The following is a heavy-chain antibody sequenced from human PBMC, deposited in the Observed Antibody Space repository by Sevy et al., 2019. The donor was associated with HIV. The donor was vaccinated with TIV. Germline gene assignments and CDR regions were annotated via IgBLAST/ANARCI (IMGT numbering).Heavy chain of an antibody. Sequence: GGSLRLSCAASGFTFSSYGMHWVRQAPGKGLEWVAVIWYDGSNKYYADSVKGRFTISRDNSKNTLYLQMNSLRAEDTAVYYCAKCLAALPGYYYGVDVWGQGTTVTVSS. D-gene: IGHD6-6*01. CDR1: GFTFSSYG. CDR3: AKCLAALPGYYYGVDV. V-gene: IGHV3-33*06. CDR2: IWYDGSNK. J-gene: IGHJ6*02.